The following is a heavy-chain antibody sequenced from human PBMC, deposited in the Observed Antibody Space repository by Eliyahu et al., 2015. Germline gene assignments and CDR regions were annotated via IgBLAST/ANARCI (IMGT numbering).Heavy chain of an antibody. J-gene: IGHJ4*02. CDR1: GFTFXXFG. Sequence: QVQLVESGGGEVQPGGSLRLPXXASGFTFXXFGMPWXRQAPGKGLEWVAFIRYDGSNKYYADSVKGRFTISRDNSKNTLYLQMNSLRAEDTAVYYCAKGAKREPTTPLMSFDYWGQGTLVTVSS. CDR2: IRYDGSNK. D-gene: IGHD1-1*01. CDR3: AKGAKREPTTPLMSFDY. V-gene: IGHV3-30*02.